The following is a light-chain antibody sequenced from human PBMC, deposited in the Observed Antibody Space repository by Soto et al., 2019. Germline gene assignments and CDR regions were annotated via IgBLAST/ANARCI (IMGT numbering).Light chain of an antibody. CDR3: QQYYSFPPT. V-gene: IGKV1-5*01. CDR2: DVS. J-gene: IGKJ1*01. CDR1: QSITTW. Sequence: DIQMTQSPSTVSAYVGDSVTITCRASQSITTWLAWYQQRPGKAPKLLIYDVSSLQSGVPSRFSGSGSGTDFTLTISCLQSEDFATYYCQQYYSFPPTFGQGTK.